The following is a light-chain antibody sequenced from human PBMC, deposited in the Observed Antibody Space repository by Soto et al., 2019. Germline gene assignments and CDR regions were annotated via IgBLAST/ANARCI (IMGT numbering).Light chain of an antibody. Sequence: IQLTQSPSSLSASVGDRVTITCRASQDIAIYLAWYQQKPGKVPKLLIYAASTLQSGVPSRFSGSGSGTDFTLTISSLQPEDVATYYCQKCGIAPFTFGGGTKVDIK. CDR2: AAS. CDR1: QDIAIY. J-gene: IGKJ4*01. V-gene: IGKV1-27*01. CDR3: QKCGIAPFT.